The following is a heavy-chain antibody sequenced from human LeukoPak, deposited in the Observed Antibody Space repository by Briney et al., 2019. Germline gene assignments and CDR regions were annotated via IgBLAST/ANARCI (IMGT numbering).Heavy chain of an antibody. V-gene: IGHV3-53*01. CDR2: ISGVDTT. J-gene: IGHJ3*02. CDR1: GFSVSSDF. Sequence: PGGSLRLSCAASGFSVSSDFMGWVRQAPGKGLEWVSLISGVDTTDYADSVKGRFTISRDTSKNTLYLQMNTLRAEDTAVYYCASLRGEIWGQGTMVTVSS. D-gene: IGHD3-10*01. CDR3: ASLRGEI.